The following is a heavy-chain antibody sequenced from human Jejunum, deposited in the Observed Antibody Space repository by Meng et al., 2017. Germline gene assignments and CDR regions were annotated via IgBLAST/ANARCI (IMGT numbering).Heavy chain of an antibody. CDR2: IYTSGST. Sequence: VQLQEQGPGLVKPSEPLSLTCTASGDSISGYYWSWIRQPAGKGLEWIGRIYTSGSTNYNPSLKSRVTMSVDTSKNQFSLKLNSVTAADTAVYYCARGHPRMSGSYGWFDPWGQGTLVTVSS. CDR3: ARGHPRMSGSYGWFDP. CDR1: GDSISGYY. V-gene: IGHV4-4*07. J-gene: IGHJ5*02. D-gene: IGHD1-26*01.